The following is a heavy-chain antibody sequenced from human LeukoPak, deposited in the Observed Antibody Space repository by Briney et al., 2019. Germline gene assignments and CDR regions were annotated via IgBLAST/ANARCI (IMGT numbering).Heavy chain of an antibody. J-gene: IGHJ5*02. V-gene: IGHV4-31*02. CDR3: ARAGTASSAYSVDWFDP. CDR2: IYYSGST. D-gene: IGHD3-22*01. Sequence: SWVRQHPEKGLEWIGYIYYSGSTYYNPSLKSRVAMSVDTPKNQFSLKLSSVTAADTAVYYCARAGTASSAYSVDWFDPWGQGTLVIVSS.